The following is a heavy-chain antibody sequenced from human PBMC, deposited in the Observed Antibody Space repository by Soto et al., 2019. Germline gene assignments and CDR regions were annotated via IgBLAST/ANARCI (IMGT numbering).Heavy chain of an antibody. V-gene: IGHV4-39*01. D-gene: IGHD5-18*01. CDR3: ASNSYRYTFYDY. J-gene: IGHJ4*02. CDR1: GGSISSGTYS. Sequence: PSETLSLTCTVSGGSISSGTYSWGWIRQPPGKGLEWIGTFYYSGSTYYNPSLKSRVTISVDTSKNQFSLKVSSVTAADTAVYYCASNSYRYTFYDYWGQGTLVTVS. CDR2: FYYSGST.